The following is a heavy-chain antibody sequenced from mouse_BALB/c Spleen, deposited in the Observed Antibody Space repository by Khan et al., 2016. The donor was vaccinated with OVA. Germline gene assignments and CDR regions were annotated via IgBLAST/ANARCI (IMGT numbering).Heavy chain of an antibody. CDR2: ISYSGNT. CDR3: ARIDGGDFDY. V-gene: IGHV3-2*02. D-gene: IGHD2-3*01. CDR1: GYSITSDYA. Sequence: EVQLQESGPGLVKPSQSLSLTCTVTGYSITSDYAWNWIRQFPGNKLEWMGYISYSGNTKYNPSLKSRISITRVTSENPFFLPLNSVTIEDTAAYYCARIDGGDFDYWGQGTTLTVAS. J-gene: IGHJ2*01.